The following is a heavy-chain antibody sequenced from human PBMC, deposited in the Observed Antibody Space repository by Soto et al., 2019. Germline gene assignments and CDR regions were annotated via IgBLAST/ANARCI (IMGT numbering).Heavy chain of an antibody. CDR2: INHSGST. V-gene: IGHV4-34*01. D-gene: IGHD2-2*01. J-gene: IGHJ6*02. CDR1: GGSFSGYY. Sequence: PSETLSLTCAVYGGSFSGYYWSWIRQPPGKGLEWIGEINHSGSTNYNPSLKSRVTISVDTSKNQFSLKLSSVTAADTAVYYCARGVYCSSTTCYWGMDVWGQGTTVTVS. CDR3: ARGVYCSSTTCYWGMDV.